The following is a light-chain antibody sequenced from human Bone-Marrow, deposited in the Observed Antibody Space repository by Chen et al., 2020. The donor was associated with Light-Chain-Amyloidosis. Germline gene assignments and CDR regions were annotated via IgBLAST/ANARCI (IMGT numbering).Light chain of an antibody. CDR2: EVT. CDR3: SSYTITDTLV. V-gene: IGLV2-14*01. J-gene: IGLJ1*01. Sequence: QSALTQPASVSGSPGQSITISCTGTSSDVGGDNHVSWYQQHPDKAPKLMIYEVTNRPSWVPDRFSGTKSDNTASLTISVLQAEDEADYCCSSYTITDTLVFGGGTRVTVL. CDR1: SSDVGGDNH.